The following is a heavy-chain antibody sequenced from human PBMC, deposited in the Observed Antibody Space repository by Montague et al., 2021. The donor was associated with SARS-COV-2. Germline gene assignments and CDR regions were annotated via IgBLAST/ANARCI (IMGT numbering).Heavy chain of an antibody. J-gene: IGHJ5*02. V-gene: IGHV4-4*02. CDR2: IYQTGYT. D-gene: IGHD3-10*01. CDR1: GGAMSSGQW. CDR3: ATNYGSGTFPGWFDP. Sequence: SETLSLTCDVSGGAMSSGQWWSWVRQPPGKGLEWIGAIYQTGYTNYNPSLRSRVTISVDKSRNQFSLKMTSITAAYTAVYYCATNYGSGTFPGWFDPWGQGTLVTVSS.